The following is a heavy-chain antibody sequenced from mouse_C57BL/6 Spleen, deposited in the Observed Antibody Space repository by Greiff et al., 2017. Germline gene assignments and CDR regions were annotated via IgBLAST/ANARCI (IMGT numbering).Heavy chain of an antibody. CDR3: AKNCDYYWYFDV. J-gene: IGHJ1*03. Sequence: VMLVESGPGLVQPSQSLSITCTVSGFSLTSYGVHWVRQSPGKGLEWLGVLWSGGGTDYNAAFISRLSISKYNSKSQVFFKMNSLQTDDTAIYYCAKNCDYYWYFDVWGTGTTVTVSS. CDR2: LWSGGGT. D-gene: IGHD2-4*01. CDR1: GFSLTSYG. V-gene: IGHV2-2*01.